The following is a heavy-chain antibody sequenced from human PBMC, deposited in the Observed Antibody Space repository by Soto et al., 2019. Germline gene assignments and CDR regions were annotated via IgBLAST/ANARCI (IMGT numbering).Heavy chain of an antibody. J-gene: IGHJ4*02. V-gene: IGHV3-23*01. Sequence: PGGSLRLSCAASGFTFSSYAMSWVRQAPEKRLEWVSAISGSGGSTYYADSVKGRFTISRDNSKNTLYLQMNSLRAEDMAVYYCSTTFLGVQLQLLDYWGKGTLGTVSS. CDR3: STTFLGVQLQLLDY. CDR1: GFTFSSYA. CDR2: ISGSGGST. D-gene: IGHD3-10*01.